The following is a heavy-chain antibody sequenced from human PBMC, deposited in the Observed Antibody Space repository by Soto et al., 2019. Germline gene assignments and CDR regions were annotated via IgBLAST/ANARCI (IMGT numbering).Heavy chain of an antibody. CDR2: ARNKVNNYST. CDR1: GFTFSDYS. CDR3: ARVPSSGGRWRPFDY. D-gene: IGHD5-12*01. V-gene: IGHV3-72*01. Sequence: EVQLVQSGGGLVQPGGSLRLSCAAFGFTFSDYSMDWVRQAPGKGLEWVGRARNKVNNYSTEYAASVKGRFTVSRDESENSLYLHMNSLQSEDTAMYFCARVPSSGGRWRPFDYWGQGTLVTVSS. J-gene: IGHJ4*02.